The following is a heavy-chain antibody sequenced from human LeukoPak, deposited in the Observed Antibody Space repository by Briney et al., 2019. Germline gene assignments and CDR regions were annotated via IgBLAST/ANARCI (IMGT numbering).Heavy chain of an antibody. Sequence: AGGSLRLSCEPSGFSFSTYSMNWVRQAPGKGLEWISYISISSTTIYYADSVKGRFTISRDNSKNSLYLQMNNLRDDDTAVYYRARDQGMVNDAFDVWGQGTLVTVSS. D-gene: IGHD4/OR15-4a*01. V-gene: IGHV3-48*02. CDR2: ISISSTTI. J-gene: IGHJ3*01. CDR3: ARDQGMVNDAFDV. CDR1: GFSFSTYS.